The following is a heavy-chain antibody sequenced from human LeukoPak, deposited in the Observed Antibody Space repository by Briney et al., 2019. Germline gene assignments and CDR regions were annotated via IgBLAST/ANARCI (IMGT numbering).Heavy chain of an antibody. CDR3: VRDWAPASMQAAPFDC. J-gene: IGHJ4*02. CDR1: GFTFSSYS. D-gene: IGHD2/OR15-2a*01. Sequence: GGSLRLSCAASGFTFSSYSMNWVRQAPGKGLEWVSSISSSSSYIYYADSMKGRFTISRDNAKNSLYLQMNSLRLEDTAVYYCVRDWAPASMQAAPFDCWGQGTLVTVSS. V-gene: IGHV3-21*01. CDR2: ISSSSSYI.